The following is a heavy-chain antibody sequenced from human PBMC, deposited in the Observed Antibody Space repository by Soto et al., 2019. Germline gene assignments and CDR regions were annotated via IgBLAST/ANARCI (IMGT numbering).Heavy chain of an antibody. Sequence: GGSLRLSCAASGFTISTYDMHWVRQVTGKGLEWVSVIYSGGSTYYADSVKGRFTISRDNSKNTLYLQMNSLRAEDTAVYYCARRGMTTVQTPLDYWGQGTLVTVSS. CDR1: GFTISTYD. CDR3: ARRGMTTVQTPLDY. CDR2: IYSGGST. V-gene: IGHV3-66*01. J-gene: IGHJ4*02. D-gene: IGHD4-17*01.